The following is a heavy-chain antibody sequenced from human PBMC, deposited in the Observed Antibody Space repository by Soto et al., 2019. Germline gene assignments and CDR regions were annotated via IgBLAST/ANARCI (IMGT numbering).Heavy chain of an antibody. J-gene: IGHJ4*02. CDR2: IKSKTDGGTT. CDR1: GFTFSNPW. D-gene: IGHD3-22*01. V-gene: IGHV3-15*07. Sequence: EVQLVESGGGLVKPGGSLRLSCAASGFTFSNPWMNWVRQAPGKGLKWVGRIKSKTDGGTTDYAAPVKGRFTISRDDSKNTLYLQMNSLKTEDTAVYYCTTDGYYYDNQFDYWGQGTLVTVSS. CDR3: TTDGYYYDNQFDY.